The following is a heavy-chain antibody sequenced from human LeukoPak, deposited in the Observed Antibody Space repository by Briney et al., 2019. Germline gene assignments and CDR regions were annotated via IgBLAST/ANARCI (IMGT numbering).Heavy chain of an antibody. V-gene: IGHV4-4*07. CDR2: AYCGVNA. CDR1: VDSMHSYY. J-gene: IGHJ6*03. CDR3: AREKSGTLTRAYYYIDV. Sequence: PSETLSLTCTVSVDSMHSYYWSWIRQSPEKGLEWIGRAYCGVNAYYNPSLQRRVTISVDKSNNQFSLDLASVTAADTALYYCAREKSGTLTRAYYYIDVWGRGITVTVSS. D-gene: IGHD1-26*01.